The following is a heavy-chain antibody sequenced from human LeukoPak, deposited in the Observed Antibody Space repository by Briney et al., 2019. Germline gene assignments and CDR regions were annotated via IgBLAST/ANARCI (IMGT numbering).Heavy chain of an antibody. D-gene: IGHD6-6*01. Sequence: SETLSLTCAVYGGSFSGYYWSWIRQPPGKGLEWIGEINHSGSTNYNPSLKSRVTISVGTSKNQFSLKLSSVTAADTAVYYCARGRLGGYSSSSRRALYYFDYWGQGTLVTVSS. CDR2: INHSGST. J-gene: IGHJ4*02. V-gene: IGHV4-34*01. CDR1: GGSFSGYY. CDR3: ARGRLGGYSSSSRRALYYFDY.